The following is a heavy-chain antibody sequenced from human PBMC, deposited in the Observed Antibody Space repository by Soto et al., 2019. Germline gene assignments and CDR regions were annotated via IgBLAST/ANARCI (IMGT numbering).Heavy chain of an antibody. CDR1: GFTFDDYA. V-gene: IGHV3-9*01. D-gene: IGHD3-22*01. CDR3: AKGSRPYDSSGYYYDY. Sequence: EVQLVESGGGLVQPGGSLRLSCAASGFTFDDYAMHWVRQAPGKGLEWVSGISWNSGSIGYADSVKGRFTISRDNAKNSLYLQMNSLRAEDTALYYCAKGSRPYDSSGYYYDYWGQGTLVTVSS. CDR2: ISWNSGSI. J-gene: IGHJ4*02.